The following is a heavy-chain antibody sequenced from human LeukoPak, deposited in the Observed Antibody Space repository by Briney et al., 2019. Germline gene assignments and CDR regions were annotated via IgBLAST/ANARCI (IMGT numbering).Heavy chain of an antibody. D-gene: IGHD1-14*01. CDR3: ARARPRPIDFDH. Sequence: GGSLRLSCAASGFTFSSYAMSWVRQAPGKGLEWVSAISGSGGSTYYADSVKGRFTISRDNSKNTLYLQMNSLRAEDTAIYYCARARPRPIDFDHWGQGTLVTVSS. CDR2: ISGSGGST. J-gene: IGHJ4*02. V-gene: IGHV3-23*01. CDR1: GFTFSSYA.